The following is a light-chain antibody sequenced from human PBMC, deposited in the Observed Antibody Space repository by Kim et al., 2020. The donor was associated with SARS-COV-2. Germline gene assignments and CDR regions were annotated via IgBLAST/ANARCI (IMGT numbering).Light chain of an antibody. CDR3: QHYGSSPPLYT. CDR2: AAS. CDR1: QIVGSDY. Sequence: DNVLTQSPGTLSLLPGERASLSCRASQIVGSDYLAWYQQKSGQAPRLLIYAASNRASGIPDRFSGSGSATDFTLTISRLEPEDFAVYYCQHYGSSPPLYTFGQGTKLEI. J-gene: IGKJ2*01. V-gene: IGKV3-20*01.